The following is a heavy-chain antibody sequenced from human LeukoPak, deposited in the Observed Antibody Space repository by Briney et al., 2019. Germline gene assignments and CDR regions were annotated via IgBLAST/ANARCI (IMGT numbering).Heavy chain of an antibody. V-gene: IGHV3-21*01. J-gene: IGHJ6*03. Sequence: PGGSLRLSCAASGFTFSSYSMNWVRQAPGKGLEWVSSISSSSSYIYYADSVKGRFTISRDNAKNSLYLQMNSLRAEDTAVYYCARGRQDYYYYMDVWGKGTTVTVSS. CDR1: GFTFSSYS. CDR2: ISSSSSYI. CDR3: ARGRQDYYYYMDV.